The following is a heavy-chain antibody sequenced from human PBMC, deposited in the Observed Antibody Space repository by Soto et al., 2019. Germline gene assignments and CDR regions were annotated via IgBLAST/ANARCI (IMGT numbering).Heavy chain of an antibody. CDR2: ISSSGSTI. Sequence: QVQLVESGGGLVKPGGSLRLSCAASGLTFSDYYLTWMRQAPGKGLEWLSYISSSGSTIYHADSVKGRLTISRDNAKNSQDLQMNSMRAEYTAVYYCATTPVGYCSVTTCPGDYYYGLDVWGQGSTVTVSS. J-gene: IGHJ6*02. D-gene: IGHD2-2*01. CDR3: ATTPVGYCSVTTCPGDYYYGLDV. V-gene: IGHV3-11*01. CDR1: GLTFSDYY.